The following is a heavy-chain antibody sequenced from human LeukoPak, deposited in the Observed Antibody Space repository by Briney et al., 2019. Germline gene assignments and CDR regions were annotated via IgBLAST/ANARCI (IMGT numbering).Heavy chain of an antibody. Sequence: GGSLRLSCAASGFTFSSYAMNWVRQAPGKGLEWVSTVTGRGGSTYYADSVKGRFTISRDNTKNTLYLQMNSLGAEDTAVYYCAKDLSSGWYIFDYWGEGTLVTVSS. CDR3: AKDLSSGWYIFDY. CDR1: GFTFSSYA. D-gene: IGHD6-19*01. CDR2: VTGRGGST. V-gene: IGHV3-23*01. J-gene: IGHJ4*02.